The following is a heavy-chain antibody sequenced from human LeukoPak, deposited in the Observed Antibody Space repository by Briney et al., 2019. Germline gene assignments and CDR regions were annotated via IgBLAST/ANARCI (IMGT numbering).Heavy chain of an antibody. D-gene: IGHD6-13*01. Sequence: SQTLSLTCTVSGGSISSGDYYWSWVRQPPGKGLEWIGYIYYSGSTYYNPSLKSRVTISVDTSKNQFSLKLSSVTAADTAVYYCAGKTRHGSRPVPYYFDYWGQGTPVTVSS. CDR3: AGKTRHGSRPVPYYFDY. V-gene: IGHV4-30-4*01. J-gene: IGHJ4*02. CDR2: IYYSGST. CDR1: GGSISSGDYY.